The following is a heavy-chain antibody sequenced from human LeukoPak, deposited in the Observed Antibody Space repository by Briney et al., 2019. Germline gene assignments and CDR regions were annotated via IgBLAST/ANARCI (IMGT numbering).Heavy chain of an antibody. CDR1: GGSISRYY. J-gene: IGHJ5*02. Sequence: SETLSLTCTVSGGSISRYYWSWVRQPPGQGLEWIAYIHSSGYTNYNPSLKSRVTISVDTSKNQFSLKVTSVTAADTAVYYCAKRQGPNSGSYDYFDPWGQGTLVTVSS. V-gene: IGHV4-4*09. CDR3: AKRQGPNSGSYDYFDP. D-gene: IGHD1-26*01. CDR2: IHSSGYT.